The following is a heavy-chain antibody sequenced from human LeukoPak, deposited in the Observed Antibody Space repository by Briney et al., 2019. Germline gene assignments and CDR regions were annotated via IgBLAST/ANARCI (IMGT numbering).Heavy chain of an antibody. CDR3: ARAAAAGRRDAFDI. Sequence: ASVKVSCKASGYTFTGYYMHWLRQAPGQGLEWMGWINPNSGGTNYAQKFQGRVTMTRDTSISTAYMELSRLRSDDTAVYYCARAAAAGRRDAFDIWGQGTMVTVSS. D-gene: IGHD6-13*01. J-gene: IGHJ3*02. CDR1: GYTFTGYY. CDR2: INPNSGGT. V-gene: IGHV1-2*02.